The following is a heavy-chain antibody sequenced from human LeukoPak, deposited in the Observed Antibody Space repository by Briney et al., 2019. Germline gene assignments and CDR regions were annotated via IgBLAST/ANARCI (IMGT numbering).Heavy chain of an antibody. CDR2: IYYSGST. Sequence: SETLSLTCTVSGGSISSYYWSWIRQPPGKGLEWIGYIYYSGSTNYNPSLKSRVTISVDTSKNQFSLKLSSVTAADTAVYYCASSSIAVAGTFFDYWGQGTLVTVSS. V-gene: IGHV4-59*01. D-gene: IGHD6-19*01. CDR3: ASSSIAVAGTFFDY. J-gene: IGHJ4*02. CDR1: GGSISSYY.